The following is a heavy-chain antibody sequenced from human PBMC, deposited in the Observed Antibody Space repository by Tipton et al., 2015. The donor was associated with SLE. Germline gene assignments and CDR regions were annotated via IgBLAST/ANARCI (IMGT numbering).Heavy chain of an antibody. CDR2: IYYSGST. CDR1: GGSMSSSNYY. Sequence: TLSLTCTVSGGSMSSSNYYWGWIRQPPGKGLEWIGSIYYSGSTYYNPSLKSRVTISVDTSKNQFSLKLSSVTAADTAVYYCARHMITGGEFDYWGQGTLVTVSS. J-gene: IGHJ4*02. D-gene: IGHD3-16*01. V-gene: IGHV4-39*01. CDR3: ARHMITGGEFDY.